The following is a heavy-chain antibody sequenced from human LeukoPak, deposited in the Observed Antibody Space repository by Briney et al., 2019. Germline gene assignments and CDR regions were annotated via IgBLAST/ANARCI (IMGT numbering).Heavy chain of an antibody. J-gene: IGHJ4*02. V-gene: IGHV3-11*06. D-gene: IGHD3-10*01. Sequence: GGSLRLSCAASGFTFSDYYMSWIRQAPGKGLEWVSYISSSSSYTNYADSVKGRFTISRDNAKNSLYLQMNSLRAEDTAVYYCARVMSSHAIYGSGSYYLDYWGQGTLVTVSS. CDR2: ISSSSSYT. CDR1: GFTFSDYY. CDR3: ARVMSSHAIYGSGSYYLDY.